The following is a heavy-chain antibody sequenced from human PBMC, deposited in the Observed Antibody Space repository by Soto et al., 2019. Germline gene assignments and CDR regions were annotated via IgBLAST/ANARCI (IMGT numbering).Heavy chain of an antibody. J-gene: IGHJ5*02. CDR1: GGSISSADYY. CDR3: AAGFCSGGSCHWFDP. Sequence: ASETLSLTCTVSGGSISSADYYWSWIRQPPGKGLEWIGYIDHTGSSYYNPSLKSRVTISADTSKNQFSLKVTSVTAADTAMYYCAAGFCSGGSCHWFDPWGQGTLVTVSS. D-gene: IGHD2-15*01. V-gene: IGHV4-30-4*02. CDR2: IDHTGSS.